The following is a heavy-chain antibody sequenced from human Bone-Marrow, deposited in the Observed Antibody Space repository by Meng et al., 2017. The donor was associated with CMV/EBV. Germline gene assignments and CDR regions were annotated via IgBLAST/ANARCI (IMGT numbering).Heavy chain of an antibody. V-gene: IGHV3-48*04. Sequence: GESLKISCAASGFTFSSYSMNWVRQAPGKGLEWVSYISSSSSTIYYADSVKGRFTISRDNAKNSLNLQMNSLRAEDTAVYYCARAGIVVVPAAIPHRTFDIWGQGTMVTVSS. D-gene: IGHD2-2*01. CDR1: GFTFSSYS. CDR2: ISSSSSTI. J-gene: IGHJ3*02. CDR3: ARAGIVVVPAAIPHRTFDI.